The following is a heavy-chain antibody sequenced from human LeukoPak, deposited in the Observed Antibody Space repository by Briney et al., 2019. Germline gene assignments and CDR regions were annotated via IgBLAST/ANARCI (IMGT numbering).Heavy chain of an antibody. D-gene: IGHD1-26*01. CDR2: IYYSGST. CDR1: GGSISSSSYY. J-gene: IGHJ3*02. CDR3: ARVKVGATIDAFDI. Sequence: SETLSLTRTVSGGSISSSSYYWGWIRQPPGKGLEWIGSIYYSGSTYYNPSLKSRVTISVDTSKNQFSLKLSSVTAADTAVYYCARVKVGATIDAFDIWGQGTMVTVSS. V-gene: IGHV4-39*07.